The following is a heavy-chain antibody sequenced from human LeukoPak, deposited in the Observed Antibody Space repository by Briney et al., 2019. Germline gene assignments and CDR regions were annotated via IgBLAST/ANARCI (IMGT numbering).Heavy chain of an antibody. CDR3: ARGIVAGNGGGFDY. Sequence: GGSLRLSCAASGFTFNTYNMNWVRQAPGKGLEWVSSISTSSSYIYYADSVKGRFTISRDNAKNSLYLQMNSLRAEDTAVYYCARGIVAGNGGGFDYWGQGTLVTVSS. V-gene: IGHV3-21*01. CDR1: GFTFNTYN. D-gene: IGHD5-12*01. J-gene: IGHJ4*02. CDR2: ISTSSSYI.